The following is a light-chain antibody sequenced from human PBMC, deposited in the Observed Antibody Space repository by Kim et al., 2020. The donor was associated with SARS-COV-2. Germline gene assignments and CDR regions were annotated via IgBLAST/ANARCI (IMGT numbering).Light chain of an antibody. Sequence: KTVTISCTRSSGSIASNYVQWYQQRPGSAPTTVIYEDYQRPSGVPDRFSGSIDSSSNSASLTISGLKTEDEADYYCQSYDTNIVIFGRGTKLTVL. CDR3: QSYDTNIVI. V-gene: IGLV6-57*03. J-gene: IGLJ2*01. CDR2: EDY. CDR1: SGSIASNY.